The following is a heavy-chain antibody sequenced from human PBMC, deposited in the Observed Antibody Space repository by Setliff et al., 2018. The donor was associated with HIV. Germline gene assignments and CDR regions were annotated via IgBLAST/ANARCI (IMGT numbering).Heavy chain of an antibody. CDR3: ARVFRNLPDY. J-gene: IGHJ4*02. CDR1: GAFVSSDRAA. D-gene: IGHD1-1*01. V-gene: IGHV6-1*01. CDR2: TNYNSRCNY. Sequence: PSQTLSLTCAISGAFVSSDRAAWNWIRQYPSRGLEWLARTNYNSRCNYDYAASVESRITITSDTSKNHLSLHLTSVTPEDTAVYYCARVFRNLPDYWGQGTLVTVSS.